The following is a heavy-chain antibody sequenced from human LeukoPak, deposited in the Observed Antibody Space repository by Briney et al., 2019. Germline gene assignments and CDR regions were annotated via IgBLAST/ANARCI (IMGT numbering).Heavy chain of an antibody. J-gene: IGHJ4*02. CDR1: GGYISSYY. D-gene: IGHD3-16*01. V-gene: IGHV4-4*07. CDR3: ARIGGITYFDY. CDR2: FYTRGSP. Sequence: ASETLSLTCAVSGGYISSYYWSWIRQPAGKELEWIGRFYTRGSPNYNPSLKSRVTMSVDTSKNQFSLRLSSVSPADTAVYYCARIGGITYFDYWGQGTLVTVSS.